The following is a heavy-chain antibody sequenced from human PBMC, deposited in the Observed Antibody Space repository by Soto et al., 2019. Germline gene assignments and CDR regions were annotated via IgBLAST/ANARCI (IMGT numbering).Heavy chain of an antibody. V-gene: IGHV1-2*02. D-gene: IGHD1-7*01. CDR2: INPNSGGT. Sequence: ASVKVSCKASGYTFTGYYMHWVRQAPGQGLEWMGWINPNSGGTNYAQKFQGRVTMTRDTSTSTVYMELSSLRSDDTAVYYCARVTGTIGYLDYWGQGTLVTVSS. J-gene: IGHJ4*02. CDR1: GYTFTGYY. CDR3: ARVTGTIGYLDY.